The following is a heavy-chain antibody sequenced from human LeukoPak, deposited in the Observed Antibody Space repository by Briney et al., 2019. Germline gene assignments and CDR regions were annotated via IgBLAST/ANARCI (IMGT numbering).Heavy chain of an antibody. J-gene: IGHJ4*02. Sequence: ASVKVSCKASGYTFTCYYMHWVRQAPGQGLEWMGWINPNSGGTNYAQKFQGRVTMTRDTSINTAYMELSRLRSDDTAVYYCAIYDFWSGPYQAPIDYWGQGTLVTVSS. CDR1: GYTFTCYY. CDR3: AIYDFWSGPYQAPIDY. D-gene: IGHD3-3*01. CDR2: INPNSGGT. V-gene: IGHV1-2*02.